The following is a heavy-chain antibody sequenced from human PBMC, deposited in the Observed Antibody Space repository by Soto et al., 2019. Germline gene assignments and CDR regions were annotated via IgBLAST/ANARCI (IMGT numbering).Heavy chain of an antibody. CDR2: IYHSGST. D-gene: IGHD3-16*02. CDR1: GGSISSSNW. V-gene: IGHV4-4*02. Sequence: QVQLQESGPGLVKPSGTLPLTCAVSGGSISSSNWWSWVRQPPGKGLEWITEIYHSGSTNYNPSLKSRVNISVDKSKNQFSLRLSSVTAADTAVYYCARCDDYVWGSYRYPVFDYWGQGTLVTVSS. CDR3: ARCDDYVWGSYRYPVFDY. J-gene: IGHJ4*02.